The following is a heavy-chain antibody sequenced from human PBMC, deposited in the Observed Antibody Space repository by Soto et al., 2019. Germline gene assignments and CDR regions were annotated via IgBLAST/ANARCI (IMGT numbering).Heavy chain of an antibody. CDR1: GFIFSSYA. J-gene: IGHJ3*02. D-gene: IGHD2-15*01. CDR2: ISYDGSNK. Sequence: QMQLVESGGGVVQPGRSLRLSCAASGFIFSSYAMHWVRQAPGKGLEWMAVISYDGSNKYYADSVKGRFTISRDNSKNTLYLQMISLRAEDTAVYYCAREYGIGGATFDSWGQGTMVTVSS. CDR3: AREYGIGGATFDS. V-gene: IGHV3-30-3*01.